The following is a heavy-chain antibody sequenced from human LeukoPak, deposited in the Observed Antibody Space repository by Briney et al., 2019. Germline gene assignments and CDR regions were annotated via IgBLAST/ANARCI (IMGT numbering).Heavy chain of an antibody. V-gene: IGHV3-72*01. J-gene: IGHJ4*02. CDR3: VRDGAGDILYDC. D-gene: IGHD2-15*01. CDR2: IRNKANSYTT. Sequence: GGSLRLSCAASGFRFSDHYMDWVRQAPGKGLEWVGRIRNKANSYTTNYAASVKGRFSISRDDSKSSLYLQMNSLKTEDTAVYYCVRDGAGDILYDCWGQGTLVTVSS. CDR1: GFRFSDHY.